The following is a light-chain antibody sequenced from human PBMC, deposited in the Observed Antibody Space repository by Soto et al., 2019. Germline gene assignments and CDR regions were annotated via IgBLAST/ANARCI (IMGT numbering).Light chain of an antibody. V-gene: IGKV2-24*01. CDR1: QSLLHRDGHTH. CDR2: KIS. J-gene: IGKJ2*01. CDR3: MQGPHFPPYT. Sequence: DIVMTQTPLSLPVTLGQPASISCRSSQSLLHRDGHTHLSWLQQRPGQPPRLLIYKISNRVSGVPDRFSGSGAGTDFTLNISMVEAEDVGVYYCMQGPHFPPYTFGQVTKLEI.